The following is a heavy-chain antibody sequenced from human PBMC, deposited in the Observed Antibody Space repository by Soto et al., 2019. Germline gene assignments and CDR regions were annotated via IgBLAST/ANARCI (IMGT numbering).Heavy chain of an antibody. CDR1: GFTFSSYS. V-gene: IGHV3-48*02. D-gene: IGHD3-22*01. CDR3: ARDAVYYDSSGYYSQ. Sequence: EVQLVESGGGLVQPGGSLRLSCAASGFTFSSYSMNWVRQAPGKGLEWVSYISSSSSTIYYADSVKGRFTISRDNAKNSLYLQMNSLRDEDTAVYYCARDAVYYDSSGYYSQWGQGTLVTVSS. CDR2: ISSSSSTI. J-gene: IGHJ4*02.